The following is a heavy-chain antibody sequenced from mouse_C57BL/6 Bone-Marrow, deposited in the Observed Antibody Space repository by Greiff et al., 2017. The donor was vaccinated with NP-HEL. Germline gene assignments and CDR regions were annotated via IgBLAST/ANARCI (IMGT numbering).Heavy chain of an antibody. CDR2: IYPRSGNT. CDR1: GYTFTSYG. Sequence: VKLQESGAELARPGASVKLSCKASGYTFTSYGISWVKQRTGQGLEWIGEIYPRSGNTYYNEKLKGKATLTADKSSSTAYMELRSLTSEDSAVYFCARSLIWAMDYWGQGTSVTVSS. J-gene: IGHJ4*01. CDR3: ARSLIWAMDY. V-gene: IGHV1-81*01.